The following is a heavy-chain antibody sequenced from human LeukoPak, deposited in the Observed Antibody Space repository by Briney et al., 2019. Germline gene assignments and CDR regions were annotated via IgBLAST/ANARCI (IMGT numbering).Heavy chain of an antibody. CDR3: ARESPFRDSSGYYYGGSYYFDY. V-gene: IGHV1-18*01. J-gene: IGHJ4*02. Sequence: ASVTVSCKASGYTFTSYGISWVRQAPGQGLEWMGWISAYNGNTNYAQKLQGRVTMTTDTSTSTAYMELRSLRSDDTAVYYCARESPFRDSSGYYYGGSYYFDYWGQGTLVTVSS. D-gene: IGHD3-22*01. CDR2: ISAYNGNT. CDR1: GYTFTSYG.